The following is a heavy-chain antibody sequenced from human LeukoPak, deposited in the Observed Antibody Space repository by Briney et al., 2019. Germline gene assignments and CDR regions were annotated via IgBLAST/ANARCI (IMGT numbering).Heavy chain of an antibody. V-gene: IGHV1-69*13. Sequence: SVKVSCKASGGTFSSYAYSWVRQRPGPGHEWMGGIIPIFGTAKYAQKFQGRVTITADESTSTAYMELSSLRSEDAAVYYCARSPLAYDILTGYTIGGAFDIWGQGTMVTVSS. D-gene: IGHD3-9*01. CDR3: ARSPLAYDILTGYTIGGAFDI. CDR2: IIPIFGTA. CDR1: GGTFSSYA. J-gene: IGHJ3*02.